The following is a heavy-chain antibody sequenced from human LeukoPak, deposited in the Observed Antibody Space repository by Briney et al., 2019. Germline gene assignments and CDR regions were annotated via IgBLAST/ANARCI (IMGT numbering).Heavy chain of an antibody. J-gene: IGHJ5*02. Sequence: ASVKVSCKASGYTFTGYYMHWVRQAPGQGLEWMGWINPNSGGTNYAQKFQGRVTMTRDTSISTAYMELSRLRSDDTAVYYCARDQREAWSGYYEYNWFDPWGQGTLVTVTS. V-gene: IGHV1-2*02. CDR1: GYTFTGYY. CDR2: INPNSGGT. CDR3: ARDQREAWSGYYEYNWFDP. D-gene: IGHD3-3*01.